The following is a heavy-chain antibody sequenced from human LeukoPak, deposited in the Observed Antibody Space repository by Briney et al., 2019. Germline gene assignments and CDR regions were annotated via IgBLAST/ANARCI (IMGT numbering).Heavy chain of an antibody. CDR2: ISGRGVNT. V-gene: IGHV3-23*01. Sequence: PGGSLRLSCAASGFTFSSDAMSWVRQAPGKGLEWVSAISGRGVNTYNADSVKGRFTISRDISKSTLYLQMDSLRAEDTAVYYCANDADSSGRPPNAFDIWGQGTMVTVSS. CDR3: ANDADSSGRPPNAFDI. J-gene: IGHJ3*02. CDR1: GFTFSSDA. D-gene: IGHD3-22*01.